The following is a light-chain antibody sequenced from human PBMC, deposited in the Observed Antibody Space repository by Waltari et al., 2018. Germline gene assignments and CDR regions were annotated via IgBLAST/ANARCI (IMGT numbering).Light chain of an antibody. J-gene: IGKJ1*01. CDR3: QHYISYSWT. V-gene: IGKV1-39*01. Sequence: DIQMTQSTSSLSASVGDRVTITCRASQSIGSYFNWYKQKPGKAPKILIYAASRAQSGVSSRFSGSGSGTDFTLTISSLQPEDFATYYCQHYISYSWTFGQGTKVEIK. CDR1: QSIGSY. CDR2: AAS.